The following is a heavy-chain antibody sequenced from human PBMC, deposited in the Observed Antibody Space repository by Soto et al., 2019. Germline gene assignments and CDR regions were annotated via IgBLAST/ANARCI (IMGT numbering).Heavy chain of an antibody. CDR1: GFTFSSYG. J-gene: IGHJ4*02. V-gene: IGHV3-30*18. Sequence: GGSLRLSCAASGFTFSSYGMHWVRQAPGKGLEWVAVISYDGSNKYYADSVKGRFTISRDNSKNTLYLQMNSLRAEDTAVYYCAKSEGPVTPDFDYWGQGTLVTVSS. D-gene: IGHD2-2*01. CDR3: AKSEGPVTPDFDY. CDR2: ISYDGSNK.